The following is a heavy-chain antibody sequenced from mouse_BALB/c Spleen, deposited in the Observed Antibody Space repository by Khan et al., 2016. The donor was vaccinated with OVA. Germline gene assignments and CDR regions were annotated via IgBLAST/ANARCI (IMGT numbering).Heavy chain of an antibody. V-gene: IGHV14-3*02. D-gene: IGHD2-1*01. CDR2: IDPANDDI. CDR1: GFNIKDTY. J-gene: IGHJ3*01. Sequence: IQLVQSGAELVKPGASVKLSCTASGFNIKDTYIHWVNQRPEQGLEWIGRIDPANDDIKYDPKFQGKATITADTSSNTAYLHLSSLTSEDTAVYYSATHYGNPFAYWGQGTLVTVSA. CDR3: ATHYGNPFAY.